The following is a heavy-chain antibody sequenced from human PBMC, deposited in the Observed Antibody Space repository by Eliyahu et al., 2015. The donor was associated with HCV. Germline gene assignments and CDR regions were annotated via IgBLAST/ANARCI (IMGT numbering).Heavy chain of an antibody. V-gene: IGHV3-23*01. D-gene: IGHD3-16*02. J-gene: IGHJ3*02. CDR3: AKSYYDYVWGSYRPLGAFDI. CDR2: ISGSGGST. CDR1: GFTFSSYA. Sequence: EVQLLESGGGLVQPGGSLRLSCAASGFTFSSYAMSWVRQAPGKGLEWVSAISGSGGSTYYADSVKGRFTISRDNSKNTLYLQMNSLRAEDTAVYYCAKSYYDYVWGSYRPLGAFDIWGQGTMVTVSS.